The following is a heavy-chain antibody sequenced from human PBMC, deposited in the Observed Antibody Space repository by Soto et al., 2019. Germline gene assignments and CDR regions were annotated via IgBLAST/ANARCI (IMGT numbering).Heavy chain of an antibody. Sequence: QVQLVQSDSEVKQPGWSVRVSCMDSGGAFKNYAISWVRNAPGHGLEWVGGILPVCDELNYAPKLQGRVTITADEATSTDHLALGSLTSEYTAFYSCERASDPSGYYSWGQGTLDTFSS. J-gene: IGHJ4*02. CDR3: ERASDPSGYYS. CDR1: GGAFKNYA. D-gene: IGHD3-3*01. V-gene: IGHV1-69*01. CDR2: ILPVCDEL.